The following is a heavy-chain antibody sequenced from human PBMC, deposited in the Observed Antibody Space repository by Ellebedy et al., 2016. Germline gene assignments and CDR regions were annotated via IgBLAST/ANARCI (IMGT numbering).Heavy chain of an antibody. D-gene: IGHD3-16*01. CDR3: AREGGVGYAFDI. V-gene: IGHV1-24*01. CDR2: FDPEDGET. J-gene: IGHJ3*02. CDR1: GYTFTSYD. Sequence: ASVKVSCKASGYTFTSYDINWVRQAPGKGLEWMGGFDPEDGETIYAQKFQGRVTITADKSTSTAYMELSSLRSEDTAVYYCAREGGVGYAFDIWGQGTMVTVSS.